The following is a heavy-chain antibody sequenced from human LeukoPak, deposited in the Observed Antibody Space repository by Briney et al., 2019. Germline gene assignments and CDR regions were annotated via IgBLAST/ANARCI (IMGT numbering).Heavy chain of an antibody. CDR1: GGTFSSYA. CDR2: IIPIFGTA. D-gene: IGHD1-26*01. J-gene: IGHJ4*02. V-gene: IGHV1-69*13. CDR3: ASQRSLSGSYSDY. Sequence: ASVKVSCKASGGTFSSYAISWVRQAPGQGLEWMGGIIPIFGTANYAQKFQGRVTITADESTSTAYMELSSLRSEDMAVYYCASQRSLSGSYSDYWGQGTLVTVSS.